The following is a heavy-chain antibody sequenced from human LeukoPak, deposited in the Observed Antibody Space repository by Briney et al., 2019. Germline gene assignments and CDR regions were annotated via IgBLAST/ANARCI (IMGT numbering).Heavy chain of an antibody. D-gene: IGHD3-3*01. V-gene: IGHV1-69*04. CDR1: GGTFSSYA. CDR2: IIPILGIA. J-gene: IGHJ4*02. CDR3: ARDGRYYDFWSEDY. Sequence: GASVKVSCKASGGTFSSYAISWVRQAPGQGLEWMGRIIPILGIANYAQKFQGRVTITADKSTSTAYMELSSLRSEDTAVYYCARDGRYYDFWSEDYWGQGTLVTVSS.